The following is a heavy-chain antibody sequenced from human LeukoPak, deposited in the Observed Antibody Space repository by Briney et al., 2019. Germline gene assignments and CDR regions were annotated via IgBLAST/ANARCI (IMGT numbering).Heavy chain of an antibody. CDR3: AREHQDYSSGWPYFDY. D-gene: IGHD6-19*01. CDR1: GFTFSSYG. Sequence: PRGSLRLSCAASGFTFSSYGMHWVRQAPGKGLEWVAFIRYDGSNKYYADSVKGRFTISRDNSKNTLYLQMNSLRAEDTAVYYCAREHQDYSSGWPYFDYWGQGTLVTVSS. CDR2: IRYDGSNK. V-gene: IGHV3-30*02. J-gene: IGHJ4*02.